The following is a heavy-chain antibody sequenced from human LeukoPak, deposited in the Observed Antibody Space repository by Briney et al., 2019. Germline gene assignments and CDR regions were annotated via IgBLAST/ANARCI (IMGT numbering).Heavy chain of an antibody. D-gene: IGHD1-14*01. CDR2: ISSSGSGGNT. CDR3: AQYHHLEPWFDP. V-gene: IGHV3-23*01. J-gene: IGHJ5*02. CDR1: GVTLSSYA. Sequence: PGGSLRLSCAASGVTLSSYAMSWARQAPGKGLEWVSGISSSGSGGNTYYADSVKGRFTISRDNSKNTLYLHMNSLRAEDTALYYCAQYHHLEPWFDPWGQGTLVTVSS.